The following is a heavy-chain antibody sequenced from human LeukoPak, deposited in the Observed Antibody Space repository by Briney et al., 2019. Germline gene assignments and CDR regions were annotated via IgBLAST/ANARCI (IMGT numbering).Heavy chain of an antibody. J-gene: IGHJ4*02. CDR3: ARDKTFAVVNYFDN. CDR1: GGSISSGSYY. V-gene: IGHV4-39*07. CDR2: IYYSGST. D-gene: IGHD2-2*01. Sequence: SETLSLTCTVSGGSISSGSYYWGWIRQPPGKGLEWIGSIYYSGSTYYNPSLKSRITISVDTSKNQFSLKLSSVTAADTAAYYCARDKTFAVVNYFDNWGQGTLVTVSS.